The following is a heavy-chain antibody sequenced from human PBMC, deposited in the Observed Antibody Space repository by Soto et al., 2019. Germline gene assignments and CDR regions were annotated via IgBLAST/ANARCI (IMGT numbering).Heavy chain of an antibody. Sequence: EVQLVESGGGLVQPGRSLRLPCAASGFTFDDYAMHWVRQGPGKGLEWVSSISWNSGNLGYADSVKGRFTISRDNAKNSQYLQMNSLRGEDTALYYCAKGASTTVFAFNDYWGQGTLVTVSS. CDR1: GFTFDDYA. CDR2: ISWNSGNL. V-gene: IGHV3-9*01. J-gene: IGHJ4*02. CDR3: AKGASTTVFAFNDY. D-gene: IGHD4-17*01.